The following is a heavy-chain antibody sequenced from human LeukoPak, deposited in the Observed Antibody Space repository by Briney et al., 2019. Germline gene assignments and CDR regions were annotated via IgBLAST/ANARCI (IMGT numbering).Heavy chain of an antibody. CDR2: IHPGDSDT. CDR3: ARLVSSGYCSSTSCYTDY. CDR1: GYSFTSYR. J-gene: IGHJ4*02. Sequence: GESLKISCKGSGYSFTSYRIGWVRQMPGKGLEWMGIIHPGDSDTRYSPSFQGQVTISADKSISTAYLQWSSLKASDTAMYYCARLVSSGYCSSTSCYTDYWGQGTLVTVSS. D-gene: IGHD2-2*02. V-gene: IGHV5-51*01.